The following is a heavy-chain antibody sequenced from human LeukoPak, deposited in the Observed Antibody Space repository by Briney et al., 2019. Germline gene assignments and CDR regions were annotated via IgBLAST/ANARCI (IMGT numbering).Heavy chain of an antibody. CDR3: ARHATGTTWGPFDP. D-gene: IGHD1-7*01. CDR1: GGSISGYY. CDR2: IYTSGST. Sequence: SETLSLTCTVSGGSISGYYWSWIRQPPGKGLEWIGYIYTSGSTDYNPSLKSRVTISVDTSKNQFSLKLTSVTAADTAFYYCARHATGTTWGPFDPWGQGTLVTVSS. V-gene: IGHV4-4*09. J-gene: IGHJ5*02.